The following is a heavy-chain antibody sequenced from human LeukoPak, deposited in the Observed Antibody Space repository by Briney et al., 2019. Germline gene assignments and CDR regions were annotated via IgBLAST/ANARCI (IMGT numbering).Heavy chain of an antibody. V-gene: IGHV3-53*05. Sequence: GGSLRLSCAASGFTVSNNYMNWVRQAPGKGLEWVSLIYSGGSTYYADSVKGRFTISRDNSKNTLYLQMNSLRAEDTAVYYCASADDIAAAGTWWGQGTLVTVSS. D-gene: IGHD6-13*01. CDR3: ASADDIAAAGTW. CDR2: IYSGGST. J-gene: IGHJ4*02. CDR1: GFTVSNNY.